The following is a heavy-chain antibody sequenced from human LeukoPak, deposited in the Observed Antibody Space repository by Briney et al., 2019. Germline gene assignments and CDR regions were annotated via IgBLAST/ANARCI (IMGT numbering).Heavy chain of an antibody. V-gene: IGHV3-74*01. Sequence: GGSLRLSCTASGFSFSGHWMHWARQLPGKGLVWVSRISPTGSTTSYADSVKGRSTVSRDNAKNTLYLQVNNLSAEDMAVYYCARGPNSNWSGLDFWGQGTLLTVSS. CDR1: GFSFSGHW. CDR2: ISPTGSTT. D-gene: IGHD6-6*01. CDR3: ARGPNSNWSGLDF. J-gene: IGHJ4*02.